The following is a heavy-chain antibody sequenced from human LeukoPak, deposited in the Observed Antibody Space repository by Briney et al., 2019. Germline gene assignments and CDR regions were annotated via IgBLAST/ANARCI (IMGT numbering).Heavy chain of an antibody. J-gene: IGHJ3*02. Sequence: GGPLRLSCAASGFTFSSYWMSWVRQAPGKGLEWVANIKQDGSEKYYVDSVKGRFTISRDNAKNSLYLQMNSLRAEDTAVYYCARVAYCGGDCYVHAFDIWGQGTMVTVSS. CDR1: GFTFSSYW. CDR2: IKQDGSEK. D-gene: IGHD2-21*02. CDR3: ARVAYCGGDCYVHAFDI. V-gene: IGHV3-7*01.